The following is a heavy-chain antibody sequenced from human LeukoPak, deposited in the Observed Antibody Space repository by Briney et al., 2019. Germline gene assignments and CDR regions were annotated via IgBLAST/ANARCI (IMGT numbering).Heavy chain of an antibody. CDR2: ISSSSSYI. CDR3: ARGYCSSTSCPDYLVGYYGMDV. V-gene: IGHV3-21*01. CDR1: GFTFSSYS. Sequence: GGSLRLSCAASGFTFSSYSMNWVRQAPGKGLEWVSSISSSSSYIYYADSVKGRFTISRDNAKNSLYLQMNSLRAEDTAVYYCARGYCSSTSCPDYLVGYYGMDVWGKGTTVTVSS. D-gene: IGHD2-2*01. J-gene: IGHJ6*04.